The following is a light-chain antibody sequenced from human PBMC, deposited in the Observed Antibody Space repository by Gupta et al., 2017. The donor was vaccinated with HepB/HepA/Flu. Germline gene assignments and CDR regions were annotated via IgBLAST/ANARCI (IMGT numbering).Light chain of an antibody. CDR3: QREVGTPFT. V-gene: IGKV4-1*01. Sequence: DIVMTQSPDSLSVSLGERATVSCRSSQNRLYSSNNKNYLAWYQQKAGQPPKLLFYWASTRESGVPDRFIVSASGTDFTFTISILHAEDVAVYYCQREVGTPFTFGPGTKVDIK. CDR2: WAS. CDR1: QNRLYSSNNKNY. J-gene: IGKJ3*01.